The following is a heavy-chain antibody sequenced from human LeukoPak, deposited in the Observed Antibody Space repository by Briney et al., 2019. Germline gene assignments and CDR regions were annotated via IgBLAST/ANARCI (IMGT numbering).Heavy chain of an antibody. J-gene: IGHJ4*02. D-gene: IGHD1-26*01. CDR1: GGSISSYY. V-gene: IGHV4-59*01. Sequence: SETLSLTCTVSGGSISSYYWSWIRQPPGKGLEWIGYIYYSGSTNYNPSLKSRVTISVDTSKNQFSLKLSSVTAADTAVYYCARAWDLAGWGQGTLDTVSS. CDR3: ARAWDLAG. CDR2: IYYSGST.